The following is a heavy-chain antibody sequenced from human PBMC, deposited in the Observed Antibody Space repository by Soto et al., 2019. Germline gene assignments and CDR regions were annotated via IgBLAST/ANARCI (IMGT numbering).Heavy chain of an antibody. CDR3: AAPAELRYFDWILGADYYYYGMDV. V-gene: IGHV1-58*02. J-gene: IGHJ6*02. Sequence: VKVSCKASGFTFTSSAMQWVRQARGQRLEWIGWIVVGSGNTNYAQKFQERVTITRDMSTSTAYMELSSLRSEDTAVYYCAAPAELRYFDWILGADYYYYGMDVWG. D-gene: IGHD3-9*01. CDR1: GFTFTSSA. CDR2: IVVGSGNT.